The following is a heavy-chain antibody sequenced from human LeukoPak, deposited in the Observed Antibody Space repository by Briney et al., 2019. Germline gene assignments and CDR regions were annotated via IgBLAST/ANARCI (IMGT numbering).Heavy chain of an antibody. D-gene: IGHD5-18*01. CDR3: AKDYVQLWFIPFFDY. V-gene: IGHV3-23*01. CDR2: ISGSGGST. J-gene: IGHJ4*02. CDR1: GSTFSSYG. Sequence: GGSLRLSCAASGSTFSSYGMSWVRQAPGKGLEWVSAISGSGGSTYYADSVKGRFTISRDNSKNTLYLQMNSLRAEDTAVYYCAKDYVQLWFIPFFDYWGQGTLVTVSS.